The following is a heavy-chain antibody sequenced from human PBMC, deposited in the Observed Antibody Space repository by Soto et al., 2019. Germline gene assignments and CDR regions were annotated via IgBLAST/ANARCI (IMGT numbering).Heavy chain of an antibody. J-gene: IGHJ4*01. CDR1: GFTFSRHG. Sequence: QVQLFESGGGVVQPGTSLRLSCAASGFTFSRHGMHWVRQTPGKGLEWLAVILNDASGHWYADSVKGRFTISRDNFENTLYLQMNGLRLEDTAMYYCARDDDYPDNGFDYWGHGTLVTVSS. CDR3: ARDDDYPDNGFDY. V-gene: IGHV3-33*01. D-gene: IGHD4-17*01. CDR2: ILNDASGH.